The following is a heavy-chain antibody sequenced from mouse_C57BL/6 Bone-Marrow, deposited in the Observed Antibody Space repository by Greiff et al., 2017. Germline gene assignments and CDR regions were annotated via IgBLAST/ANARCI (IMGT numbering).Heavy chain of an antibody. J-gene: IGHJ3*01. Sequence: QVQLQQPGAELVKPGASVKLSCKASGYTFTSYWMHWVKQRPGQGLEWIGMIHPNSGSTNYNEKFKSKATLTVDKSSSTAYMQLRSLTSEDSAVYYCARRGDGYYGGFAYWGQGTLVTVSA. CDR2: IHPNSGST. CDR3: ARRGDGYYGGFAY. V-gene: IGHV1-64*01. D-gene: IGHD2-3*01. CDR1: GYTFTSYW.